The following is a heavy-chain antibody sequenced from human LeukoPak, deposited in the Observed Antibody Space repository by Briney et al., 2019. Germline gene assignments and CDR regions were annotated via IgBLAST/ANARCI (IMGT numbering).Heavy chain of an antibody. Sequence: RASVKVSCKASGGTFSSYAISWVRQAPGQGLEWMGRIIPILGIANYAQKFQGRATITADKSTSTAYMELRSLRSDDTAVYYCARDLVDIVVVPALGMDVWGQGTTVTVSS. V-gene: IGHV1-69*04. J-gene: IGHJ6*02. CDR3: ARDLVDIVVVPALGMDV. CDR2: IIPILGIA. CDR1: GGTFSSYA. D-gene: IGHD2-2*01.